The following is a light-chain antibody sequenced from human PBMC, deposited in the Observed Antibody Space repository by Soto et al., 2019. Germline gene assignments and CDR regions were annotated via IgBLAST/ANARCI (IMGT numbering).Light chain of an antibody. CDR3: QQRSNWPPYT. CDR2: DAS. J-gene: IGKJ2*01. Sequence: EIVLTQSPATLSLSPGERATLSCRASQSVSSYLAWYQQKPGQAPRLLIYDASNRATGIPARFSGSGSGTDFPLTLSRLEPEDFAVYYCQQRSNWPPYTFGQGTKLEIQ. CDR1: QSVSSY. V-gene: IGKV3-11*01.